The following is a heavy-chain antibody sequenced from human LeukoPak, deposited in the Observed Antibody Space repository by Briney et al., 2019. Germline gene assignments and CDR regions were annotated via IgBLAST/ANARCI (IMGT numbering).Heavy chain of an antibody. CDR1: GGSISSSSYY. V-gene: IGHV4-39*01. D-gene: IGHD1-26*01. CDR3: ARIQASPTVGATNFDY. J-gene: IGHJ4*02. CDR2: IYYSGST. Sequence: SETLSLTCTVSGGSISSSSYYWGWIRQPPGKGLEWIGSIYYSGSTYYNPSLKSRVTISVDTSKNQFSLKLSSVTAADTAVYYCARIQASPTVGATNFDYWGQGSLVTVSS.